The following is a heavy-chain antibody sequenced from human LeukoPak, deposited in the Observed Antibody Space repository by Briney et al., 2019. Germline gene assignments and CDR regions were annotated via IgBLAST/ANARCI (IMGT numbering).Heavy chain of an antibody. CDR2: IYSGGST. CDR3: AREGYTSNLDD. V-gene: IGHV3-66*01. Sequence: GGSLRLSCAASGFTVSTNYMSWVRQAPGKGLEWVSVIYSGGSTYYADSVKGRFTISRDNSKNTLYLQMNSLRAEDTAMYYCAREGYTSNLDDWGQGTLVTVSS. CDR1: GFTVSTNY. J-gene: IGHJ4*02. D-gene: IGHD6-13*01.